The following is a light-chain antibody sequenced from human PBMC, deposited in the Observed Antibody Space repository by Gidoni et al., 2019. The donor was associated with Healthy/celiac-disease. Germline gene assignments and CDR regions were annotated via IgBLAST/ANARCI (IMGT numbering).Light chain of an antibody. V-gene: IGLV1-51*01. Sequence: QSVLTQPPSVSAAPGQKVTISCSGSRSNIGNNYVSWYQQLPGTAPKLLIYDNNKRPSGIPDRFSGSKSGTSATLGITGLQTGDEADYYCGTWDSSLSAGFWVFGGGTKLTVL. CDR1: RSNIGNNY. J-gene: IGLJ3*02. CDR2: DNN. CDR3: GTWDSSLSAGFWV.